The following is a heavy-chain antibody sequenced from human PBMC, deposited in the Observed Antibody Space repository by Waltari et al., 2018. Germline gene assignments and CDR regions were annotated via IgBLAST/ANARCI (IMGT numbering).Heavy chain of an antibody. CDR1: GYTFTGYY. CDR2: INPNVGGT. CDR3: ARAPTYYYDSSGYYLGY. J-gene: IGHJ4*02. V-gene: IGHV1-2*02. D-gene: IGHD3-22*01. Sequence: QVQLVQSGAEVKKPGASVKVSCKASGYTFTGYYMHWVRQAPGQGLEWMGWINPNVGGTNYAQKLQGRVTMTRDTSISTAYMELSRLRSDDTAVYYCARAPTYYYDSSGYYLGYWGQGTLVTVSS.